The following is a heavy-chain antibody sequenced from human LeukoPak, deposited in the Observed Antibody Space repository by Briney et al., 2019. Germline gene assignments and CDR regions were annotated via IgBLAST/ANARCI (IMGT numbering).Heavy chain of an antibody. V-gene: IGHV4-39*07. CDR2: IYYSGST. CDR1: GGSISSSSYY. J-gene: IGHJ4*02. Sequence: PSETLSLTCTVSGGSISSSSYYWGWIRQPPGKGLEWIGSIYYSGSTYYNPSLKSRVTISVDTSKNQFSLKLSSVTAADTAVYYCARGGVEMATKYYFDYWGQGTLVTVSS. CDR3: ARGGVEMATKYYFDY. D-gene: IGHD5-12*01.